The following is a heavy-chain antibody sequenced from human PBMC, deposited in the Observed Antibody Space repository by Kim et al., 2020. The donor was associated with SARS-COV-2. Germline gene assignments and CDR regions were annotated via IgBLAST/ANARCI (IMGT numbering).Heavy chain of an antibody. CDR1: GGSMSGYY. V-gene: IGHV4-59*08. Sequence: SETLSLTCTVSGGSMSGYYWSWIRQSPGKGLEWIGYIFYNGNTGYNPSLKSRVTISLDTSKSQFSLRLSSVTAADTAVYYCARLGRGSSTDYFDYWGQGPLVTVSS. CDR3: ARLGRGSSTDYFDY. CDR2: IFYNGNT. D-gene: IGHD1-26*01. J-gene: IGHJ4*02.